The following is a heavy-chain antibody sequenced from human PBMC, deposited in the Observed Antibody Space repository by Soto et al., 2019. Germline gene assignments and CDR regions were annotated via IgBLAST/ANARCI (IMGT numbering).Heavy chain of an antibody. V-gene: IGHV4-34*01. CDR3: ATGSGHKGPLDY. CDR2: IDHSGST. CDR1: AESFSGYS. J-gene: IGHJ4*02. D-gene: IGHD2-15*01. Sequence: PSETLSLTCAVFAESFSGYSWSWVRQPPGKGLEWIGEIDHSGSTNYNPSLKSRVTISVDTSKNQFSLKLSSVTAADTAVYYCATGSGHKGPLDYWGQGTLVTVSS.